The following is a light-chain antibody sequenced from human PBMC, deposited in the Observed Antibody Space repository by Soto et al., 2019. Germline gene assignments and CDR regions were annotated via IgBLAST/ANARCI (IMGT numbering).Light chain of an antibody. CDR2: DVT. J-gene: IGLJ1*01. CDR3: TSYRGSSTLV. V-gene: IGLV2-14*01. Sequence: QSVLTQPASVSGSPGQSITISCTGTSSDVGAYYYVSWYRQHPGKAPKLMIYDVTNRPSGVSSRFSGSKSGNTASLTISGLQADDEGDYYCTSYRGSSTLVFGSGTKLTVL. CDR1: SSDVGAYYY.